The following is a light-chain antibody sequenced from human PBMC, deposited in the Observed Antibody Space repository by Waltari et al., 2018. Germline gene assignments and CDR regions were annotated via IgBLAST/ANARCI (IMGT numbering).Light chain of an antibody. Sequence: EIVLTQSPGTLSLSPGDRATLSCRASQSVSRSLAGYQQKPGQAPRLLIYGASSRATGVPDRFSGSGSGTDFSLTISRLEPEDFAVYYCQHYVTLPATFGQGTKVEIK. CDR2: GAS. CDR1: QSVSRS. V-gene: IGKV3-20*01. CDR3: QHYVTLPAT. J-gene: IGKJ1*01.